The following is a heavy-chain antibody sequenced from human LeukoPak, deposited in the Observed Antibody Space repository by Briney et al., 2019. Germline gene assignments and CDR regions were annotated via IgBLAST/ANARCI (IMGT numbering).Heavy chain of an antibody. CDR2: IYSVGSST. J-gene: IGHJ6*02. Sequence: PGGSLRLSCAASGFTFSSYWMHWVRQAPGKGLVWVSRIYSVGSSTSYADSVKGRFTISRDNAKNTLYLQMNSLRAEDTAVYYCARDENFLLGRSENYYYGMDVWGQGTTVTVSS. D-gene: IGHD2-15*01. V-gene: IGHV3-74*01. CDR1: GFTFSSYW. CDR3: ARDENFLLGRSENYYYGMDV.